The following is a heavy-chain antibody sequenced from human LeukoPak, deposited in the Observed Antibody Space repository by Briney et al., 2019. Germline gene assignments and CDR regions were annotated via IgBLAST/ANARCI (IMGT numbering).Heavy chain of an antibody. CDR1: GTSISNYY. CDR2: IYYSGNT. V-gene: IGHV4-59*12. D-gene: IGHD5-12*01. Sequence: SETLSLTCTVSGTSISNYYWDWIRQSPGKGLEWIGYIYYSGNTNYNPSLKSRVTISVDTSKNQVSLKLSSVTAADTAVYYCARDLGGYDFGGTFDYWGQGTLVTVSS. CDR3: ARDLGGYDFGGTFDY. J-gene: IGHJ4*02.